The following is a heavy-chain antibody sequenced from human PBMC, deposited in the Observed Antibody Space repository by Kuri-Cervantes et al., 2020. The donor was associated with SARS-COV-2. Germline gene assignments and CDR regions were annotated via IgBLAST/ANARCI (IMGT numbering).Heavy chain of an antibody. CDR1: GGTFSSYA. Sequence: SVKVSCKASGGTFSSYAISWVRQAPGQGLEWMGGNIPIFGTANYAQKFQGRVTITADKSTSTAYMELSSLRSEDTAVYYCARDLSGITGTTSWFDPWGQGTLVTVSS. CDR2: NIPIFGTA. CDR3: ARDLSGITGTTSWFDP. D-gene: IGHD1-7*01. V-gene: IGHV1-69*06. J-gene: IGHJ5*02.